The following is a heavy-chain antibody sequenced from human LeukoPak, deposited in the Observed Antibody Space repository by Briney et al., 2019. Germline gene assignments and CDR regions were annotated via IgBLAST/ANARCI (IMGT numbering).Heavy chain of an antibody. V-gene: IGHV5-51*01. CDR3: ARTGYSRGWYGGFDI. CDR2: IYPGDSDT. D-gene: IGHD6-19*01. J-gene: IGHJ3*02. Sequence: GESLKISCKGSGYRFTNYWIGWVRQMPGKGLEWMGIIYPGDSDTRYSPSFQGQVTISADKSITTAYLQWSSLKASDTAMYYCARTGYSRGWYGGFDIWGQGTLVSVSS. CDR1: GYRFTNYW.